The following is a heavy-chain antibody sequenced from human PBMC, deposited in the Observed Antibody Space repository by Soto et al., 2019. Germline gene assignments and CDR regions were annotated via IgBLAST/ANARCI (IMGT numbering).Heavy chain of an antibody. D-gene: IGHD2-15*01. CDR2: IAYDGSNA. CDR3: ARGDREDILVVVGARPGEYGIDI. J-gene: IGHJ6*02. V-gene: IGHV3-30-3*01. Sequence: DSGGGVVQPGGSLRLSCAASGFTFRNHAMHWVRQAPGKGLECLAVIAYDGSNAFYRDSVKGRFTISRDNSKNTLYLHMNSLRSEDTGVYYCARGDREDILVVVGARPGEYGIDIWGQGTTVTVSS. CDR1: GFTFRNHA.